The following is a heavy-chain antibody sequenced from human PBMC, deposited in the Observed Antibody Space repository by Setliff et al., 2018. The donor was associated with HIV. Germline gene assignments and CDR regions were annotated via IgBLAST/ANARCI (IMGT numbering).Heavy chain of an antibody. CDR2: ISYDGSNK. CDR1: GFTFRNHA. V-gene: IGHV3-30*14. CDR3: ASMWKVGA. Sequence: GGSLRLSCAASGFTFRNHAMHWVRQAPGKGLEWVAVISYDGSNKFYADSVKGRFTISRDNARTSLFLEMRSLRDEDTAVYFCASMWKVGAWGRGTLVTVSS. J-gene: IGHJ5*02. D-gene: IGHD1-26*01.